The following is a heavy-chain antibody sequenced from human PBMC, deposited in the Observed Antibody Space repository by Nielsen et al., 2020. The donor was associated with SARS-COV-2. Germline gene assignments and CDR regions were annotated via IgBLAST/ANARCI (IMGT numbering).Heavy chain of an antibody. V-gene: IGHV3-48*01. J-gene: IGHJ4*02. CDR2: ISSGSSTI. Sequence: GESLKISCAAPGFTFSSYSMNWVRQAPGKGLEWVSYISSGSSTIYYADSVRGRFTISRDNAKNSLYLQMNSLRAEDMAVYYCASWSKGWGQGTLVTVSS. CDR1: GFTFSSYS. CDR3: ASWSKG.